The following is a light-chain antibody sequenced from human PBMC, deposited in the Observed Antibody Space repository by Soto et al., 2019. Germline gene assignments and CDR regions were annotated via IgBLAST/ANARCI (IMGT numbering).Light chain of an antibody. CDR3: QSADTSGTYKV. Sequence: SYELTQPPSVSVSPGQTARITCSGDALPQQYFYWYQQKPGQAPVVVIYKDSERPSWIPERFSGFSSGTTVTLTISGVQAEDEADYYCQSADTSGTYKVFGTGTKLTVL. V-gene: IGLV3-25*03. CDR2: KDS. J-gene: IGLJ1*01. CDR1: ALPQQY.